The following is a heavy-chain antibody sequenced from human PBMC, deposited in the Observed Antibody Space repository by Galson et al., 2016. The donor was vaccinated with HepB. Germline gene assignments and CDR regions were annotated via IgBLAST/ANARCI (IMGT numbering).Heavy chain of an antibody. J-gene: IGHJ4*02. CDR2: ITRSSSYI. CDR1: GFTFSKYS. V-gene: IGHV3-21*01. CDR3: ARGRYCGDDCLTNFDY. Sequence: SLRLSCAASGFTFSKYSIHWVRQAPGKGLEWASSITRSSSYIYYVDSVKGRFTISRDNAKNSLFLQMNSLRAEDTAVYYCARGRYCGDDCLTNFDYWGQETLVTVSS. D-gene: IGHD2-21*02.